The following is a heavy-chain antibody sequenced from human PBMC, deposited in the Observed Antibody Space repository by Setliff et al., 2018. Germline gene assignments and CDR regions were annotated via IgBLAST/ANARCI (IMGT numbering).Heavy chain of an antibody. V-gene: IGHV3-23*01. Sequence: PGGSLRLSCAASGFTFGSYAMSWVRQAPGKGLEWVSAISGSGGSTYYADSVQGRFTISRDNSKNTMYLQMNSLRAEDTAVYYCAKNGFGVVALGVNNWFDPWGQGTLVTVSS. CDR2: ISGSGGST. D-gene: IGHD3-10*01. J-gene: IGHJ5*02. CDR1: GFTFGSYA. CDR3: AKNGFGVVALGVNNWFDP.